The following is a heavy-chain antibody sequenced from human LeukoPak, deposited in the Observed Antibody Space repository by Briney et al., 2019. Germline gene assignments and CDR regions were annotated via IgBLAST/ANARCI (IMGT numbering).Heavy chain of an antibody. CDR1: GYTFTNYG. V-gene: IGHV1-18*01. Sequence: ASVKVSCKASGYTFTNYGVSWVRQAPGQGLEWMGWISAYNGYTNYAQKFQFRVTMTTDTSTSTAYMELRSLRSDDTAVYYCARSSTGYGMDVWGQGTTVTVSS. CDR2: ISAYNGYT. J-gene: IGHJ6*02. CDR3: ARSSTGYGMDV. D-gene: IGHD2-2*01.